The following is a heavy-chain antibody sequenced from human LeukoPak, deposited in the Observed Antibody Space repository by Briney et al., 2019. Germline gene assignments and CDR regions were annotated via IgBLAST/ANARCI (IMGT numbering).Heavy chain of an antibody. CDR1: GYTFTSYY. V-gene: IGHV1-46*01. CDR3: AIPPYYYDSSGYFMLAY. J-gene: IGHJ4*02. Sequence: ASVKVSCKASGYTFTSYYIHWVRQAPGQGLEWMGLINPSGGSTNYAQKFQGRVTMTRDTSTSTVYMELSSLRSEDTAVYYCAIPPYYYDSSGYFMLAYWGQGTLVTVSS. CDR2: INPSGGST. D-gene: IGHD3-22*01.